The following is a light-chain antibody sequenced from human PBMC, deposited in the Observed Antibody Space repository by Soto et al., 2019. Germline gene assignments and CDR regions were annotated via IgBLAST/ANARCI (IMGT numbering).Light chain of an antibody. CDR1: QSISVW. CDR3: QQSYSTPIT. J-gene: IGKJ5*01. CDR2: KAS. Sequence: DIQMTQSPCTLSASVGDRVTITCRASQSISVWLAWYQQKAGKAPNLLIYKASRLESGVPSRFSGSGSGTDFTLTISSLQPEDFATYYCQQSYSTPITFGQGTRLEIK. V-gene: IGKV1-5*03.